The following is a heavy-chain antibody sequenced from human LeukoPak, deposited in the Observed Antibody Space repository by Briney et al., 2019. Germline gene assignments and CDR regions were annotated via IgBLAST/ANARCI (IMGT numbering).Heavy chain of an antibody. CDR2: THYRSKWYI. D-gene: IGHD3-3*01. J-gene: IGHJ4*02. CDR1: GDSVSSNSAA. V-gene: IGHV6-1*01. Sequence: SQTLSLTCAISGDSVSSNSAAWNWIRQSPSRGLEWLGRTHYRSKWYIDYAGSVRSRITINPDTSKNQFSLQLNSVTPEDTAVYYCARDPAKFWSGHDYWGQGTLVTVSS. CDR3: ARDPAKFWSGHDY.